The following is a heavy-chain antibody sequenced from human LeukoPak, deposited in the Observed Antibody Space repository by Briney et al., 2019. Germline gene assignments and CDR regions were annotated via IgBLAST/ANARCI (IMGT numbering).Heavy chain of an antibody. Sequence: SETLSLTCAVYGGSLSGYLWSWIRPPPGKGAEGIEYMKPRGSTHPNPSLKSRVTVSVDTSNNQPSLKLSSVTAADTAVYYCARDLGGGIFDLWGQGTVVTVSA. D-gene: IGHD3-16*01. V-gene: IGHV4-34*01. J-gene: IGHJ3*01. CDR1: GGSLSGYL. CDR3: ARDLGGGIFDL. CDR2: MKPRGST.